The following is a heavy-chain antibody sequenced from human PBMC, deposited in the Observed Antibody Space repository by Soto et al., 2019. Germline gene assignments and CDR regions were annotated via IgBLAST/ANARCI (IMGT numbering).Heavy chain of an antibody. V-gene: IGHV5-51*01. CDR2: IYPGDSDT. D-gene: IGHD4-4*01. CDR1: GYSFTSYW. Sequence: EVQLVQSGAEVKKPGESLKISCKGSGYSFTSYWIGWVRQMPGKGLEWMGIIYPGDSDTRYSPSFQGQVTISADKSISTAYLQWSSLKASDTAMYYCARHIHYSNYEAWLGGWFDPWGQGTLVTVSS. CDR3: ARHIHYSNYEAWLGGWFDP. J-gene: IGHJ5*02.